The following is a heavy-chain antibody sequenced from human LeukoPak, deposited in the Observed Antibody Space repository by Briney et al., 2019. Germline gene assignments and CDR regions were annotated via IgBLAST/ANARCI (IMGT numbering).Heavy chain of an antibody. D-gene: IGHD1-1*01. CDR1: GFTLSGYW. Sequence: PGGSLRLSCAASGFTLSGYWMHWVRQAPGKGLVWVSLINNDGTSTIYADSVKGRFTISRDNAKNTLYLQMNSLRAEDTAIYYCARDQSGTTLDYWGQGTLVTVSS. CDR2: INNDGTST. J-gene: IGHJ4*02. V-gene: IGHV3-74*01. CDR3: ARDQSGTTLDY.